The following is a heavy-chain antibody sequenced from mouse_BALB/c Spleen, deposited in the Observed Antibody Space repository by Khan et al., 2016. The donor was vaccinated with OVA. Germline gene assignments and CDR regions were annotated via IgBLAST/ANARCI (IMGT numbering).Heavy chain of an antibody. CDR3: ARGGAAYYRNDGGAMEY. CDR1: GYTFTTAG. J-gene: IGHJ4*01. D-gene: IGHD2-14*01. Sequence: QIQLVQSGPELKKPGETVRISCKASGYTFTTAGMQWVQKMPGKGLKWFGWINTHSGVPKYAEDFKGRFAFSLETSASTAYLQITNLKNEDTATYFCARGGAAYYRNDGGAMEYWGQGTSVTVSS. V-gene: IGHV9-4*02. CDR2: INTHSGVP.